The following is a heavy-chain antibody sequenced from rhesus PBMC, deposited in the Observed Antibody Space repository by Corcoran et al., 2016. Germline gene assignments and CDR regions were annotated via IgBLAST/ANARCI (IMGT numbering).Heavy chain of an antibody. CDR3: ARDIAAAGIDY. J-gene: IGHJ4*01. Sequence: QVQLQESGPGVVKPSETLSLTCAVSGGSISDSYRWSWIRQPPGKGLEWIGYIYVSSTITNYNPSLKSRVTISIDTSNNQFSLKLSSVTAADTAVYYCARDIAAAGIDYWGQGVLVTVSS. CDR1: GGSISDSYR. D-gene: IGHD6-25*01. V-gene: IGHV4S10*01. CDR2: IYVSSTIT.